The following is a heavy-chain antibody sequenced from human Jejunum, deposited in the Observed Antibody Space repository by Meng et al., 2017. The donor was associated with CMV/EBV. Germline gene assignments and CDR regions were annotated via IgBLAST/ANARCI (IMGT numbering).Heavy chain of an antibody. V-gene: IGHV3-21*01. CDR1: FTFSAYS. D-gene: IGHD3-3*01. CDR3: ASDLSKYDVSSGVSDY. CDR2: ISSSGTYI. Sequence: FTFSAYSMNWVRQAPGKGLEWVSSISSSGTYIYYEDSVKGRFTISRDNAKKSLYLQMNSLRAEDTGVYYCASDLSKYDVSSGVSDYWGQGTLVTVSS. J-gene: IGHJ4*02.